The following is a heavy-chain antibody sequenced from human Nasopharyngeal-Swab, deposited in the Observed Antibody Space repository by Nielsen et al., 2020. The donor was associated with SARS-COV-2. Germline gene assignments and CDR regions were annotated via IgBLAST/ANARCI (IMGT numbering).Heavy chain of an antibody. CDR1: GYTFTSYD. CDR2: MNPNSGNT. CDR3: ARDGEVTSGFDP. Sequence: ASVKVSCKASGYTFTSYDINWVRQATGQGLEWMGWMNPNSGNTGYAQKFQGRVTMTRDTSISTAYMELSRLRSDDTAVYYCARDGEVTSGFDPWGQGTLVTVSS. J-gene: IGHJ5*02. V-gene: IGHV1-8*01. D-gene: IGHD4-17*01.